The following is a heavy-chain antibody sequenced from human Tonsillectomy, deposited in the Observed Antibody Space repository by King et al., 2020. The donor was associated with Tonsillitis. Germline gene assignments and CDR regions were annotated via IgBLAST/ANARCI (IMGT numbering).Heavy chain of an antibody. CDR3: ARDPPVYGSSSGDFDY. CDR2: ISNSGDMI. D-gene: IGHD6-6*01. CDR1: GFSFSDYY. J-gene: IGHJ4*02. Sequence: VQLVESGGGLVKPGGSLRLSCAASGFSFSDYYMNSIRQAPGKGLEWVSYISNSGDMIYYADSVKGRFTISRDNAKNSLYLQMNSLRAEDTATYYCARDPPVYGSSSGDFDYWGQGTLVTVSS. V-gene: IGHV3-11*01.